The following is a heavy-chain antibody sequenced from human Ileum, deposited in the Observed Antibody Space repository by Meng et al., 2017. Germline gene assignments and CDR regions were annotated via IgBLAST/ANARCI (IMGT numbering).Heavy chain of an antibody. CDR2: IYWNDDK. CDR3: AHHYYYGSGSYTWFDP. V-gene: IGHV2-5*01. CDR1: GFSPSTSGVG. D-gene: IGHD3-10*01. J-gene: IGHJ5*02. Sequence: QIPLKESGPMLVKPTQTLTLTCTFSGFSPSTSGVGVGWIRQPPGKALEWLALIYWNDDKRYSPSLKSRLTITKDTSKNQVVLTMTNMDPVDTATYYCAHHYYYGSGSYTWFDPWGQGTLVTVSS.